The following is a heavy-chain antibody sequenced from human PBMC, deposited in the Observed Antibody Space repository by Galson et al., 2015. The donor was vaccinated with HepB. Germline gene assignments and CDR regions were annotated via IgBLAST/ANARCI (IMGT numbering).Heavy chain of an antibody. CDR1: GFSFRSYW. CDR2: IKQDGSVK. Sequence: SLRLSCAASGFSFRSYWMSWVRQAPGKGLEWVANIKQDGSVKQYVDSVKGRFTISRDNAKNSVFLQMNSLRAEDTAVYYCARDPVDYGDFLDYYYGMDVWGQGTTVTVSS. J-gene: IGHJ6*02. CDR3: ARDPVDYGDFLDYYYGMDV. D-gene: IGHD4-17*01. V-gene: IGHV3-7*03.